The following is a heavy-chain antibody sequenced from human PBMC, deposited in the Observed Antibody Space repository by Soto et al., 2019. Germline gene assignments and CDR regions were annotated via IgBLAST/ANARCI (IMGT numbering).Heavy chain of an antibody. D-gene: IGHD2-15*01. J-gene: IGHJ6*02. V-gene: IGHV5-51*01. CDR2: IYPADSDT. CDR3: ARLLGYCSGGSCYNYYYAMDV. CDR1: GYSFTSYW. Sequence: PGESLKISCKGSGYSFTSYWIGWVRQMPGKGLEWMGSIYPADSDTRYSPSFQGQVTISADKSISTAYLQWSSLKASDTAMYYCARLLGYCSGGSCYNYYYAMDVWGQGTKVTVSS.